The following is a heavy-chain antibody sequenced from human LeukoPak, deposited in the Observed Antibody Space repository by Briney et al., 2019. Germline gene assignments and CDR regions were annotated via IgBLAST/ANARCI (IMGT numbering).Heavy chain of an antibody. J-gene: IGHJ4*02. CDR3: ARGLIGYCSSTSCHRSGNSRDY. D-gene: IGHD2-2*03. CDR1: GFTFSSYA. CDR2: ISYDGSNK. Sequence: GGSLRLSCAASGFTFSSYAMHWVRQAPGKGLEWVAVISYDGSNKYYADSVKGRFTISRDNSKNTLYLQMNSLRAEDTAVYYCARGLIGYCSSTSCHRSGNSRDYWGQGTLVTVSS. V-gene: IGHV3-30*01.